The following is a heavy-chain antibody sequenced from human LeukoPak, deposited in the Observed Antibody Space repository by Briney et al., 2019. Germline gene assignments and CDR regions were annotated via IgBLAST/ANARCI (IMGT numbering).Heavy chain of an antibody. CDR1: GFTFSSYA. J-gene: IGHJ4*02. D-gene: IGHD3-22*01. CDR2: ISGSGGST. V-gene: IGHV3-23*01. CDR3: AKESITMIVVATDY. Sequence: GGSLRLSCAASGFTFSSYAMSWVRQAPGGGLEWVSAISGSGGSTYYADSVKGRFTISRDNSKNTLYLQMNSLRVEDTAVYYCAKESITMIVVATDYWGQGTLVTVSS.